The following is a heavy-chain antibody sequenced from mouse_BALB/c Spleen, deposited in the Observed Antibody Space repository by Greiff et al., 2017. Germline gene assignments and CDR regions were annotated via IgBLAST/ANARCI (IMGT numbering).Heavy chain of an antibody. D-gene: IGHD2-3*01. CDR2: ISYSGST. CDR1: GDSITSGY. V-gene: IGHV3-8*02. CDR3: ARSIYDGSLAWFAY. Sequence: EVQLQQSGPSLVKPSQTLSLTCSVTGDSITSGYWNWIRKFPGNKLEYMGYISYSGSTYYNPSLKSRISITRDTSKNQYYLQLNSVTTEDTATYYCARSIYDGSLAWFAYWGQGTLVTVSA. J-gene: IGHJ3*01.